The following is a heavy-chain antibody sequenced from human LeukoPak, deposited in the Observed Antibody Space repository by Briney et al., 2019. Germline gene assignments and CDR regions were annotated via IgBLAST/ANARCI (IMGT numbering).Heavy chain of an antibody. D-gene: IGHD1-7*01. V-gene: IGHV1-46*01. CDR1: GYTFTSYY. CDR2: INPSGGST. J-gene: IGHJ5*02. CDR3: ARDLVGWNYSGEFDP. Sequence: GASVKVSCKASGYTFTSYYMHWVRQALGQGLEWMGIINPSGGSTSYAQKFQGRVTMTRDMSTSTVYMELSSLRSEDTAVYYCARDLVGWNYSGEFDPWGQGTLVTVSS.